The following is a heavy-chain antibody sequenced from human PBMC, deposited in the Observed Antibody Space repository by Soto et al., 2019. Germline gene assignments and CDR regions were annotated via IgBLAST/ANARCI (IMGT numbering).Heavy chain of an antibody. Sequence: LRLSCVASGFMFTRSTMNWVRQAPGKGLEWVSSITSASDYIFYADSVKGRFTISRDNAKNSLYLQMNSLRAEDTAVYYCARVGTGSSTPLDIWGQGTMVTVS. CDR1: GFMFTRST. D-gene: IGHD3-9*01. CDR3: ARVGTGSSTPLDI. V-gene: IGHV3-21*01. J-gene: IGHJ3*02. CDR2: ITSASDYI.